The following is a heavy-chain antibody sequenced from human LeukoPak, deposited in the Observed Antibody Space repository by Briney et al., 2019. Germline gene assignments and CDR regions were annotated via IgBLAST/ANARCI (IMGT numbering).Heavy chain of an antibody. CDR1: GFTFSNAW. CDR2: IKSTTNGGTT. J-gene: IGHJ4*02. Sequence: GGSLRLSCAASGFTFSNAWLSWVRQAPGKGLEWVVRIKSTTNGGTTDFAAPMKGRFTISREDSKNTLHLQMNSLKTEDTAVYYCTLNYDSSGALFDYWGQGTLVTVSS. CDR3: TLNYDSSGALFDY. V-gene: IGHV3-15*01. D-gene: IGHD3-22*01.